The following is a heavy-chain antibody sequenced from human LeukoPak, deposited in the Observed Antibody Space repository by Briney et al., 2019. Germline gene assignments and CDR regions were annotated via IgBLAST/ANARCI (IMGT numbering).Heavy chain of an antibody. Sequence: GASVKVSCKASGHTFTNYALHWVRQAPGQRLEWMGWINTGNGNTKYSQKFQGRVTITRATSASTAYMELSSLRSEDTAVYYCARVGYSGYDSRPVFNYWGQGTLVTVSS. D-gene: IGHD5-12*01. J-gene: IGHJ4*02. CDR1: GHTFTNYA. CDR2: INTGNGNT. V-gene: IGHV1-3*04. CDR3: ARVGYSGYDSRPVFNY.